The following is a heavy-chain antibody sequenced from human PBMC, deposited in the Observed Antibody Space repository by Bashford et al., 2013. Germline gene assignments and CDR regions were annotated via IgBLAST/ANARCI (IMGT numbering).Heavy chain of an antibody. D-gene: IGHD2-8*02. CDR2: INAGNGNT. CDR3: ARDRYCTGGVCYGASGMDV. Sequence: ASVKVSCKASGYTFTSYAMHWVRQAPGQRLEWMGWINAGNGNTKYSQKFQGRVTITADESTSTAYMELSSLRSEDTAVYYCARDRYCTGGVCYGASGMDVWGQGTTVTVSS. J-gene: IGHJ6*02. V-gene: IGHV1-3*01. CDR1: GYTFTSYA.